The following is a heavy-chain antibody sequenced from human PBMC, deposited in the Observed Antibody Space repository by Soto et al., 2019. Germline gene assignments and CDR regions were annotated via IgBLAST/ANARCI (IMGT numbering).Heavy chain of an antibody. J-gene: IGHJ6*02. Sequence: QSQTLSLTCPVSGGSISSYYWSWIRQPPGKGLEWIGYIYYSGSTNYNPSLKSRVTISVDTSKNQFSLKLSSVTAADTAVYYCARDMYYYDSSGYSLGYYYYGMDVWGQGTTVTVSS. D-gene: IGHD3-22*01. V-gene: IGHV4-59*01. CDR3: ARDMYYYDSSGYSLGYYYYGMDV. CDR2: IYYSGST. CDR1: GGSISSYY.